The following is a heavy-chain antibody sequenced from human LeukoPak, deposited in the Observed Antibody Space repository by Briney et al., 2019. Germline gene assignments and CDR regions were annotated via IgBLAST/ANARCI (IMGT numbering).Heavy chain of an antibody. Sequence: GSLRLSCAASGFTFSSYWMHWIRQPPGKGLEWIGEINHSGSTNYNPSLKSRVTISVDTSKNQFSLKLSSVTAADTAVYYCARRLSTAVVAVAGFYYFDYWGQGTLVTVSS. V-gene: IGHV4-34*01. CDR1: GFTFSSYW. CDR2: INHSGST. J-gene: IGHJ4*02. CDR3: ARRLSTAVVAVAGFYYFDY. D-gene: IGHD6-19*01.